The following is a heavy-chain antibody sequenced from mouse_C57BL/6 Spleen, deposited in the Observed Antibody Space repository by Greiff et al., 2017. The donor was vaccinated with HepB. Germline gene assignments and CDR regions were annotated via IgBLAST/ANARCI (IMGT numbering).Heavy chain of an antibody. J-gene: IGHJ4*01. CDR2: ISSGSSTI. CDR3: ARALTTVVATDAMDY. Sequence: EVKVEESGGGLVKPGGSLKLSCAASGFTFSDYGMHWVRQAPEKGLEWVAYISSGSSTIYYADTVKGRFTISRDNAKNTLFLQMTSLRSEDTAMYYCARALTTVVATDAMDYWGQGTSVTVSS. D-gene: IGHD1-1*01. CDR1: GFTFSDYG. V-gene: IGHV5-17*01.